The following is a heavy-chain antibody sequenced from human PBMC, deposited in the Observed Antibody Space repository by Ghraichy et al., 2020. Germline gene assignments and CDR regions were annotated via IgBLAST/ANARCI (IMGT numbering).Heavy chain of an antibody. CDR3: ARYSSSYLFDY. D-gene: IGHD6-6*01. CDR2: INAGNGNT. CDR1: GYTFTTYA. J-gene: IGHJ4*02. Sequence: ASVKVSCKASGYTFTTYAMHWVRQAPGQRLEWMGWINAGNGNTKYLQKFQGRVTITRDTSASTAYMELSSLRSEDTAVYYCARYSSSYLFDYWGQGTLVTVSS. V-gene: IGHV1-3*01.